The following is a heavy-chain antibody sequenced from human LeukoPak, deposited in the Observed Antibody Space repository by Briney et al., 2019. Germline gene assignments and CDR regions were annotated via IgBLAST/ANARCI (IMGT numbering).Heavy chain of an antibody. J-gene: IGHJ6*03. D-gene: IGHD6-6*01. CDR1: GGSISSGTYY. Sequence: SETLSLTCTVSGGSISSGTYYWGWVRQPPGKGLEWIGTIYYSGTTYYHPSLKSRVTISIDTSKNHFSLKLSSVTAADTAIYYCARDFSSSSTVYYYYYMDVWGKGTTVTVSS. CDR3: ARDFSSSSTVYYYYYMDV. CDR2: IYYSGTT. V-gene: IGHV4-39*07.